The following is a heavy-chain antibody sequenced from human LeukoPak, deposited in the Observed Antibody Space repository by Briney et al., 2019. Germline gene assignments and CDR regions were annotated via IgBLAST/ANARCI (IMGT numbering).Heavy chain of an antibody. Sequence: PSETLSLTCSVSGASISRSNYFWGWVRQPPGKGLEWIGSIYHSGSSYYNPSLKSRGSFSVDTSKNHFSLKLTSVTAVDTAVYYCARAGSGSRDYFDYWGQGTLVTVSS. CDR1: GASISRSNYF. V-gene: IGHV4-39*02. J-gene: IGHJ4*02. CDR3: ARAGSGSRDYFDY. D-gene: IGHD2-15*01. CDR2: IYHSGSS.